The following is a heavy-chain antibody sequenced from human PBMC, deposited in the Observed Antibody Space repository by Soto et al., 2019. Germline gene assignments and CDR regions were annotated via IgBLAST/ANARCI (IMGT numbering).Heavy chain of an antibody. CDR2: INHGGST. CDR3: ARRPDGFDI. V-gene: IGHV4-34*01. J-gene: IGHJ3*02. Sequence: QVLLQQWGAGLWRPSETLSLTCTVSGASFMGNYWSWVRQSTGKGLEWIGQINHGGSTDYTPSLKSRVSISVDTSKNHFSLNLISVTAADTAVYYCARRPDGFDIWGQGTVVTVSS. CDR1: GASFMGNY. D-gene: IGHD6-6*01.